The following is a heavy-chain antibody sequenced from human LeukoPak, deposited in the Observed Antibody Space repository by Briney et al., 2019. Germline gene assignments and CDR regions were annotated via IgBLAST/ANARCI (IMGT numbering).Heavy chain of an antibody. CDR1: GDSISSYY. J-gene: IGHJ3*02. V-gene: IGHV4-59*08. Sequence: SETLSLTCTVSGDSISSYYWSWIRQPPGKGLEWIGYIYYSGSTNYSPSLTSRVTISVDTSKKQFSLKLSSVTAADTAVYYCARSERIIMILGGAFDIWGQGTVVTVSS. CDR2: IYYSGST. D-gene: IGHD3-22*01. CDR3: ARSERIIMILGGAFDI.